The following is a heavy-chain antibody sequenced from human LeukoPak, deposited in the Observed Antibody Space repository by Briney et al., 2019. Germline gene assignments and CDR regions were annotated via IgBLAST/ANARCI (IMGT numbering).Heavy chain of an antibody. J-gene: IGHJ4*02. CDR1: GYSFTDYY. CDR2: ISPRSGDT. D-gene: IGHD3-10*01. Sequence: ASVKVSFKASGYSFTDYYMHWVRQAPGQGLEWMGWISPRSGDTSYAQKFQGRVTMTRDTSINTVDMDLSGLTSDDTAVFYCARGREIHGSSDTKLDDYWGQGTLVTVSS. CDR3: ARGREIHGSSDTKLDDY. V-gene: IGHV1-2*02.